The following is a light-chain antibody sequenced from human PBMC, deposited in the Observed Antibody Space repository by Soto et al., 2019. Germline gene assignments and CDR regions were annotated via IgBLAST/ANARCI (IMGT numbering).Light chain of an antibody. CDR1: SSDVGGYDY. V-gene: IGLV2-14*01. CDR2: EVS. CDR3: QSYTTSSTWV. J-gene: IGLJ3*02. Sequence: QSALTQPASVSGSPGEPITMSCTGTSSDVGGYDYVSWYQQFPGRAPQLIIYEVSNRPSVVSIRFSGSKSGNTASLTITGLRAEDEADYYCQSYTTSSTWVFGGGTKVTV.